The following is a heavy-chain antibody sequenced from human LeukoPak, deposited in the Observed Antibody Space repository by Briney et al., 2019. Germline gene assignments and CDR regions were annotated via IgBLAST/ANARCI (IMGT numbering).Heavy chain of an antibody. V-gene: IGHV3-64*01. D-gene: IGHD3-3*01. Sequence: GGSLRLSCAASGFTFSSYAMHWVRQAPGKGLEYVSAISSNGGSTYYANSVKGRFTISRDNSKNTLYLQMGSLRAEDMAVCYCARVAYYDFWSGSYFDYWGQGTLVTVSS. CDR3: ARVAYYDFWSGSYFDY. CDR2: ISSNGGST. CDR1: GFTFSSYA. J-gene: IGHJ4*02.